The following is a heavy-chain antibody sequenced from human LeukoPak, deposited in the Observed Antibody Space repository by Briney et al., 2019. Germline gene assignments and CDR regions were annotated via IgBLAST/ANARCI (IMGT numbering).Heavy chain of an antibody. J-gene: IGHJ6*02. D-gene: IGHD6-13*01. V-gene: IGHV1-2*02. CDR2: INPNSGGT. CDR3: ARDRYSSSWGSYYGLDV. Sequence: ASVKVSCKASGYTFTGYYMQWVRQAPGQGLEWMGWINPNSGGTNYAQKFQGRVTMTRDTSISTAYMELSRLRSDDTAVYYCARDRYSSSWGSYYGLDVWGQGTTVTVSS. CDR1: GYTFTGYY.